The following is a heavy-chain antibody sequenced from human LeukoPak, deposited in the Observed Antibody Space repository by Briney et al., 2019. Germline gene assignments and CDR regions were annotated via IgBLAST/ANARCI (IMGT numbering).Heavy chain of an antibody. D-gene: IGHD3-22*01. Sequence: PGGSLRLSCAASGFTFSSYAMSWVRQAPGKGLEWVSTLSDSGGRQYYADSVQGRFTISRDNPKYTLYLQMNSLRAEDTAVYYCAKRGYDSSGARLFYFDYWGQGTLVTVSS. CDR1: GFTFSSYA. V-gene: IGHV3-23*01. CDR2: LSDSGGRQ. CDR3: AKRGYDSSGARLFYFDY. J-gene: IGHJ4*02.